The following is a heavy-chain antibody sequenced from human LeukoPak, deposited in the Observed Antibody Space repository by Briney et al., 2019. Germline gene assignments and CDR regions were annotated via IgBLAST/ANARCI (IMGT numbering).Heavy chain of an antibody. Sequence: GGSLRLSCAASGSTFSGYWMDWVRQTPGKGLEWVANIKPDGSEIYYLDSVKGRFTISRDNAKNSLYLQMNSLRAEDTAVYYCTRSLDYWGQGTLVTVSS. J-gene: IGHJ4*02. CDR3: TRSLDY. CDR2: IKPDGSEI. V-gene: IGHV3-7*02. CDR1: GSTFSGYW.